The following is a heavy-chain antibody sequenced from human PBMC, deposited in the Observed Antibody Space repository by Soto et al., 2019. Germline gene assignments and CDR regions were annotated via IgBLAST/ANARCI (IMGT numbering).Heavy chain of an antibody. CDR3: ASLRSTYDPFWSQGGAFDI. CDR2: ISVNNGNT. Sequence: TVRVSCKASGDTLNKFGFTCVRQAPGQGLEWMGWISVNNGNTNYAQKFQGRVSLNTNRSTSTAHKELRSLGSDDTALYNCASLRSTYDPFWSQGGAFDIWGTGKRVTVSS. D-gene: IGHD3-3*01. J-gene: IGHJ3*02. CDR1: GDTLNKFG. V-gene: IGHV1-18*01.